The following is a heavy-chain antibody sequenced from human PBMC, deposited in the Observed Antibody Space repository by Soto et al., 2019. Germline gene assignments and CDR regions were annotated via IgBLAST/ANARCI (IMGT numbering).Heavy chain of an antibody. CDR2: IYSGGST. CDR3: ATSRGYGDYELLSYYYYGMDV. J-gene: IGHJ6*04. D-gene: IGHD4-17*01. CDR1: GFTVSSNY. Sequence: GGSLRLSCAASGFTVSSNYMSWVRQAPGKGLEWVSVIYSGGSTYYADSVKGRFTISRDNSKNTLYLQMNSLRAEDTAVYYCATSRGYGDYELLSYYYYGMDVWGKGTTVTVSS. V-gene: IGHV3-53*01.